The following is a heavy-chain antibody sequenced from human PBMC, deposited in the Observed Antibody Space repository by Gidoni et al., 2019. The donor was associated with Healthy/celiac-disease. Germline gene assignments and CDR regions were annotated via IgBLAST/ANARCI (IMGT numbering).Heavy chain of an antibody. CDR1: GFTFSSYG. Sequence: QVQLVASGGGVVQPGRSLRLSCAASGFTFSSYGMHWVRQAPGKGLGGVAVIWYDGSNKYYADSVKGRFTISRDNSKNTLYLQMNSLRAEDTAVYYCERDNGEVIPVNWFDPWGQGTLVTVSS. CDR3: ERDNGEVIPVNWFDP. J-gene: IGHJ5*02. V-gene: IGHV3-33*01. D-gene: IGHD3-22*01. CDR2: IWYDGSNK.